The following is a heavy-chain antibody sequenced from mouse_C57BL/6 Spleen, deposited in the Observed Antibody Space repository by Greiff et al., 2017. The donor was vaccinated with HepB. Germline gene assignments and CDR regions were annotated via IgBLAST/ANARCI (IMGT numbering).Heavy chain of an antibody. V-gene: IGHV1-55*01. Sequence: QVQLQQPGAELVKPGASVKMSCKASGYTFTSYWITWVKQRPGQGLEWIGDIYPGSGSTNYNEKFKSKATLTVDTSSSTAYLQLSSLTSEDSAVYYCARMLSGYGSSYERYFDVWGTGTTVTVSS. CDR3: ARMLSGYGSSYERYFDV. CDR1: GYTFTSYW. J-gene: IGHJ1*03. CDR2: IYPGSGST. D-gene: IGHD1-1*01.